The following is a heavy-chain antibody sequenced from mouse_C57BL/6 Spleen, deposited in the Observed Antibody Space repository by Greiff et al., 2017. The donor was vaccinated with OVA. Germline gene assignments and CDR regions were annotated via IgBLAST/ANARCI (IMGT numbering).Heavy chain of an antibody. CDR1: GYPFTDYE. D-gene: IGHD2-1*01. CDR3: TREEFYYGNSWFAY. V-gene: IGHV1-15*01. J-gene: IGHJ3*01. CDR2: IDPETGGP. Sequence: VKLQESGAELVRPGASVTLSCKASGYPFTDYEMHWVKQTPVHGLEWIGAIDPETGGPAYNQKFKGKAILTADKSSSTAYMELRSLTSEDSAVYYCTREEFYYGNSWFAYWGQGTLVTVSA.